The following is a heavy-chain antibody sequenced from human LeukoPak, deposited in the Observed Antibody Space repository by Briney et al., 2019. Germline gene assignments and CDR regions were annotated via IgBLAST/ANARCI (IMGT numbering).Heavy chain of an antibody. Sequence: GGSLRLSCEAARFSFSNYEMNWVRQAPGKGLEWVSYISTSGYTIYYADSVQGRFTISRDNAENSLYPQMDSLRAEDTAVYYCARDSRFKLYYYDSSGIDIWGQGTMVTVSS. CDR2: ISTSGYTI. V-gene: IGHV3-48*03. D-gene: IGHD3-22*01. CDR3: ARDSRFKLYYYDSSGIDI. CDR1: RFSFSNYE. J-gene: IGHJ3*02.